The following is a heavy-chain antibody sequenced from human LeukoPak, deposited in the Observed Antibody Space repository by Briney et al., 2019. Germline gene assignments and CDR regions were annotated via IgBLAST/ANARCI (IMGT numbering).Heavy chain of an antibody. CDR3: ARDKEMATMYYFDY. J-gene: IGHJ4*02. V-gene: IGHV3-30*04. D-gene: IGHD5-24*01. CDR1: GFTFSSYA. Sequence: GGSLRLSCAASGFTFSSYAMHWVRQAPGEGLEWVAVISYDGSNKYYADSVKGRFSISRDNSKNTLYLQMNSLRAEDTAVYYCARDKEMATMYYFDYWGQGTLVTVSS. CDR2: ISYDGSNK.